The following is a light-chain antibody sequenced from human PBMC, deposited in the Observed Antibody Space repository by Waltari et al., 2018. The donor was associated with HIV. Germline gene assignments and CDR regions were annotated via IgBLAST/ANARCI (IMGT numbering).Light chain of an antibody. V-gene: IGLV2-8*01. CDR1: SSDVGGYNY. CDR2: EVS. Sequence: QSALTQPPSASGSPGQSVTISCTGTSSDVGGYNYVSWYQHHPGKAPKLMIYEVSERPSGVPDRFSGSRSGNAASLTVSGLQAEDEADYSCSSYAGINNLIFGGGTKLTVL. CDR3: SSYAGINNLI. J-gene: IGLJ2*01.